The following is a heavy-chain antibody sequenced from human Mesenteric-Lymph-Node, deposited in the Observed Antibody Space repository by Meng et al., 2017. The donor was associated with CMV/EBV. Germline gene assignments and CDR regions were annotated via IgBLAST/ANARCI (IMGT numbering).Heavy chain of an antibody. J-gene: IGHJ5*02. V-gene: IGHV3-66*02. Sequence: GGSLRLSCAASGFTVSSYYMSWVRQAPGKGLEWVSLIYSGGTTYYADSVKGRFTISGDNSKNTLYLQMNSLRAEDTAVYYCAKDFQYSNYVECFDPWGQGTLVTVSS. CDR1: GFTVSSYY. D-gene: IGHD4-11*01. CDR2: IYSGGTT. CDR3: AKDFQYSNYVECFDP.